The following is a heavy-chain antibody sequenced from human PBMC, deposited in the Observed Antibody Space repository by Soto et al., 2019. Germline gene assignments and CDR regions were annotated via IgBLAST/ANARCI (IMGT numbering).Heavy chain of an antibody. J-gene: IGHJ4*02. CDR3: ARGRQQLVQSTTFDY. D-gene: IGHD6-13*01. Sequence: ASVKVSCKASGGTFSSYTISWVRQAPGQGLEWMGRIIPILGIANYAQKFQGRVTITADKSTSTAYMELSSLRSEDTAVYYCARGRQQLVQSTTFDYWGQGTLVTVSS. V-gene: IGHV1-69*02. CDR2: IIPILGIA. CDR1: GGTFSSYT.